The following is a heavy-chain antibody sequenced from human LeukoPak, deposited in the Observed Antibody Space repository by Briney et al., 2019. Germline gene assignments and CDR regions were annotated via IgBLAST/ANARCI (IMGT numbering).Heavy chain of an antibody. CDR2: IYYSGST. D-gene: IGHD3-16*01. CDR3: ASLPLGGAFDI. CDR1: GGSISSSSYY. Sequence: SETLSLTCTVSGGSISSSSYYWGWIRQPPGKGLEWIGSIYYSGSTYYNPSLKSRVTISVDTSKNQFSLKLSSVTAADTAVYYCASLPLGGAFDIWGQGTMVTVSS. V-gene: IGHV4-39*01. J-gene: IGHJ3*02.